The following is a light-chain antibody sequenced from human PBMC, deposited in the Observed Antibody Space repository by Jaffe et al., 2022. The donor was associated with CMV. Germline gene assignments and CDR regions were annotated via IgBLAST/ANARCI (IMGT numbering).Light chain of an antibody. CDR3: QQSYSTLWT. V-gene: IGKV1-39*01. CDR2: GTF. J-gene: IGKJ1*01. Sequence: DIEMTQSPSSLSASVGDTVTIMCRAKESIGFTLNWYQQKPGKAPKLLIHGTFSLNGGVPSRFRGSGAGTDFTLTISNLQPEDFATYYCQQSYSTLWTFGQGTEVE. CDR1: ESIGFT.